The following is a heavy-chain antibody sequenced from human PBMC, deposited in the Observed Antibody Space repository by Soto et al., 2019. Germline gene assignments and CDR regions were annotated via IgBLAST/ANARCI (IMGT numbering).Heavy chain of an antibody. Sequence: EVQLVESGGGLVQPGGSLRLSCAASGFAFSSYSMNWVRQAPGKGLEWVSYISSRSSIIHYADSVKGRFTISRDNAKNSRLPQMNSLRAVDTAVYYCARDREGDGDNVDFWGQGNLVTVSS. CDR3: ARDREGDGDNVDF. V-gene: IGHV3-48*01. J-gene: IGHJ4*02. D-gene: IGHD1-26*01. CDR2: ISSRSSII. CDR1: GFAFSSYS.